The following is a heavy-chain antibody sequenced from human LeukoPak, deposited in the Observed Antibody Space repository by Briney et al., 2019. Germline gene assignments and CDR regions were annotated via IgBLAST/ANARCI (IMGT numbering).Heavy chain of an antibody. CDR1: GGSISSYY. J-gene: IGHJ4*02. D-gene: IGHD2-15*01. CDR3: AREADSQGSFDY. V-gene: IGHV4-34*01. Sequence: KPSETLSLTCTVSGGSISSYYWSWIRQPPGKGLEWIGEINHSGSTNYNPSLKSRVTISVDTSKNQFSLKLSSVTAADTAVYYCAREADSQGSFDYWGQGTLVTVSS. CDR2: INHSGST.